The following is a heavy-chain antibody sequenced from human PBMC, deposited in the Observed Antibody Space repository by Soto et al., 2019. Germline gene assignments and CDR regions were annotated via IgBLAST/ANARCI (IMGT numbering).Heavy chain of an antibody. Sequence: EVQLAESGGGLAQPGGSLRLSCAASGFTLSGYAMDWVRQAPGKGLEYVSGISSNGVGTYYANSVQGRFTIPRDNSKNTVYLQMGSLRPEDMAVYYCARRARPDFYYMDVWGKGNTATVSS. CDR1: GFTLSGYA. J-gene: IGHJ6*03. CDR3: ARRARPDFYYMDV. D-gene: IGHD6-6*01. V-gene: IGHV3-64*01. CDR2: ISSNGVGT.